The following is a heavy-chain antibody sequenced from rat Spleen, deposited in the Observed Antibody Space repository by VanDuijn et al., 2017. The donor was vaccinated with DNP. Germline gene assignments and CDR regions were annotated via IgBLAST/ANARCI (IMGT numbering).Heavy chain of an antibody. V-gene: IGHV1-43*01. J-gene: IGHJ1*01. CDR2: INTGSGGT. CDR3: ARRRLPYWYFDF. D-gene: IGHD1-4*01. Sequence: QVQLRQSGAEPAKPGSSVKISCEASGYTFTTYYMTWIKQTTGQGLEYLGNINTGSGGTNYNEKFRGKATLTVDTSSNTAFMQLSSLTPDDSAVYYCARRRLPYWYFDFWGPGTMVTVSS. CDR1: GYTFTTYY.